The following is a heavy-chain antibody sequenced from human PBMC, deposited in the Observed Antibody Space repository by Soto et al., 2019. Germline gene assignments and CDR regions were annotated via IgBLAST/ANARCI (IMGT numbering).Heavy chain of an antibody. CDR2: ISASDGSS. D-gene: IGHD3-3*01. Sequence: ASVKVSCKASGYGFSFGFSWVRQAPGQGLEWMGWISASDGSSNSAQKFRPRIALTTDTSTNTAYMELLSLTSADTAVYFCARDFAYFDSWGQGTLVTVSS. V-gene: IGHV1-18*01. CDR1: GYGFSFG. J-gene: IGHJ4*02. CDR3: ARDFAYFDS.